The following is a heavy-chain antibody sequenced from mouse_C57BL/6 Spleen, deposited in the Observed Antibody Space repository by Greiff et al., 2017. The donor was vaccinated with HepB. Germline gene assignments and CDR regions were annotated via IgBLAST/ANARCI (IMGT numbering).Heavy chain of an antibody. Sequence: EVQGVESGEGLVKPGGSLKLSCAASGFTFSSYAMSWVRQTPEKRLEWVAYISSGGDYIYYADTVKGRFTISRDNARNTLYLQMSSLKSEDTAMYYCTRYYYGSSNWYFDVWGTGTTVTVSS. CDR1: GFTFSSYA. J-gene: IGHJ1*03. CDR3: TRYYYGSSNWYFDV. CDR2: ISSGGDYI. V-gene: IGHV5-9-1*02. D-gene: IGHD1-1*01.